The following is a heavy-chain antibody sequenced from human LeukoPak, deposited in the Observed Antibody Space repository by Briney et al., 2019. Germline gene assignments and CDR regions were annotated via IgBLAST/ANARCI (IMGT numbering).Heavy chain of an antibody. D-gene: IGHD6-13*01. J-gene: IGHJ5*02. CDR2: ISTSSSYI. CDR1: GFTFSNYN. V-gene: IGHV3-21*01. CDR3: ASRIAAAGDNWFDP. Sequence: GGSLRLSCAASGFTFSNYNMNWVRQAPGKGLEWVSSISTSSSYIYYADSVKGRFTISRDNSKNTLYLQMNSLRAEDTAVYYCASRIAAAGDNWFDPWGQGTLVTVSS.